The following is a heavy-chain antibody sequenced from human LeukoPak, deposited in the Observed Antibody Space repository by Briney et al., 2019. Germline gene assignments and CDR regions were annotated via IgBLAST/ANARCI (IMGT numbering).Heavy chain of an antibody. CDR1: GGSISSYY. J-gene: IGHJ3*02. CDR3: ARSLYYYGSDSFDI. D-gene: IGHD3-10*01. Sequence: SETLSLTCTVSGGSISSYYWNWIRQPPGEGLEWIGYIYYSGSTNNNPSLKSRVTISVDTSKNQFSLKLSSVTAADTAVYYCARSLYYYGSDSFDIWGQGTMVSVSS. CDR2: IYYSGST. V-gene: IGHV4-59*01.